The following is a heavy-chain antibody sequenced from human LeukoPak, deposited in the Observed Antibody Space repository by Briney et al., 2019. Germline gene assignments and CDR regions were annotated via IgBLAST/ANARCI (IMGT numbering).Heavy chain of an antibody. CDR2: ISSSSSYI. J-gene: IGHJ4*02. V-gene: IGHV3-21*01. Sequence: GGSLRLSCAASGFTFSSYSMNWVRQAPGKGLEWVSSISSSSSYIYYADSVKGRFTISRDNAKNSLYLQMNSLRAEDTAVYYCARPRGYGGIEQPFDYWGQGTLVTVSS. D-gene: IGHD4-23*01. CDR3: ARPRGYGGIEQPFDY. CDR1: GFTFSSYS.